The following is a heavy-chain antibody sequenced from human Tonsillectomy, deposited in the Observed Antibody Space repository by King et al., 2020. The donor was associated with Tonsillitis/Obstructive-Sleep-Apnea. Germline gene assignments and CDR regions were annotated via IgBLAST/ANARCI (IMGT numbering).Heavy chain of an antibody. CDR2: INNDGGYT. D-gene: IGHD3-3*02. CDR3: VKSLSQGLAPHDC. CDR1: GFTFSSYS. Sequence: VQLVESGGGLVQPGGSLRLSCSASGFTFSSYSMHWVRQAPGKGLEYVSGINNDGGYTPYADSVKGRFSISRDNSKNTLYLLMNSLRVEDTALYYCVKSLSQGLAPHDCWGRGILVTVSP. V-gene: IGHV3-64D*06. J-gene: IGHJ4*02.